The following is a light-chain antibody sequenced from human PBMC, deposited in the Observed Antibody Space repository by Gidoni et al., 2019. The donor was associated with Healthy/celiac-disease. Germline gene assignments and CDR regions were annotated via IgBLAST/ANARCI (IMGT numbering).Light chain of an antibody. CDR3: QQYNNWPPWT. J-gene: IGKJ1*01. CDR1: QRVSSN. CDR2: GAS. V-gene: IGKV3-15*01. Sequence: DIVMPPSPATPSVTPGETAPPSCRASQRVSSNLAWYQQKPAQAPRLLIYGASTRATGSPARFSGSGSGTEFTLTISSLQSEDFAVYYCQQYNNWPPWTFGQGTKVEIK.